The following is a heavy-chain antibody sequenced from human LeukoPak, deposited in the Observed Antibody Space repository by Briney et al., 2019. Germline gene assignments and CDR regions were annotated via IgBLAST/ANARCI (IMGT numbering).Heavy chain of an antibody. Sequence: GGSLRLSCAASRFTFSSYSMNGVRQAPGKGLEWVSYISSSSSIIYYADSVKGRFTISRDNAKNSLYLQMNSLRAEDTAVYYCASTLDIVATIEGDYWGQGTLVTVSS. CDR1: RFTFSSYS. CDR3: ASTLDIVATIEGDY. J-gene: IGHJ4*02. V-gene: IGHV3-48*01. D-gene: IGHD5-12*01. CDR2: ISSSSSII.